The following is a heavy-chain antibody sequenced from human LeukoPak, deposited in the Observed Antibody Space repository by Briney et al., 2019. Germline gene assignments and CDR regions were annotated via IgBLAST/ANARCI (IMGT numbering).Heavy chain of an antibody. CDR1: GYTFSGYY. Sequence: ASVKVSCKTSGYTFSGYYMNWVRQAPGQGLEWLGWINANSGETNYAQNFQGRVTMTRDTSISTAYMELSRLRSDDTAVYYCARGITTVTTSRGYYYYMDVWGKGTTVTVSS. CDR2: INANSGET. D-gene: IGHD4-17*01. V-gene: IGHV1-2*02. CDR3: ARGITTVTTSRGYYYYMDV. J-gene: IGHJ6*03.